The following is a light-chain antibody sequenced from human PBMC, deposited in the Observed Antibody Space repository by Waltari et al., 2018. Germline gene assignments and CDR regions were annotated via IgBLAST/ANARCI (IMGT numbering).Light chain of an antibody. Sequence: DVVMTQSPLSLPITPGQPASISCRSSQSLVHSNGNTYLSWYQQKPGQPPRLLIYQVSNRYSGVPDRFSGSGAGTDFTLKISRVEAEDVGVYYCGQGAHLPLPFGGGTKVEIK. CDR1: QSLVHSNGNTY. CDR2: QVS. CDR3: GQGAHLPLP. V-gene: IGKV2-30*02. J-gene: IGKJ4*01.